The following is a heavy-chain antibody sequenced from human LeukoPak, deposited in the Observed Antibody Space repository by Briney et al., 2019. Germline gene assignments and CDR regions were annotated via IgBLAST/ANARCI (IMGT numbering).Heavy chain of an antibody. CDR1: GGSISSGSYY. V-gene: IGHV4-61*02. Sequence: PSETLSLTCTVSGGSISSGSYYWSWIRQPAGKGLEWIGRIYTSGSTNYNPSLKSRVTISVDTSKNQFSLKLSSVTAADTAVYYCARDYYYGSGSVWGQGTLVTVSS. CDR2: IYTSGST. D-gene: IGHD3-10*01. J-gene: IGHJ4*02. CDR3: ARDYYYGSGSV.